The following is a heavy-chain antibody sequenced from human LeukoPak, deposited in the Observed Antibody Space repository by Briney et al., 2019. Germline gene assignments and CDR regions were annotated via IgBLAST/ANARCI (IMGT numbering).Heavy chain of an antibody. CDR2: ISGTGGST. V-gene: IGHV3-23*01. Sequence: GGSLRLSCAASRFTFSNYAMSWVRQAPGKGLEWVSGISGTGGSTYYADSVKGRYTISRDNSKNTLYLQMNSLRAEDTAVYYCAKDLIRGYSYGYGGGLDYWGQGTLVTVSS. CDR3: AKDLIRGYSYGYGGGLDY. D-gene: IGHD5-18*01. CDR1: RFTFSNYA. J-gene: IGHJ4*02.